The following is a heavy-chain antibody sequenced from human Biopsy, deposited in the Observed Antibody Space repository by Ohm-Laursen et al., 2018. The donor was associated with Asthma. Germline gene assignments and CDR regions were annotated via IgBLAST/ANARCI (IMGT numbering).Heavy chain of an antibody. Sequence: GASVKVSCNASGYPFTDYYVHWVRQAPGQGLEWMGRIDPNSGGTNYAQKLQGRVTMTTDTSTSTAYMELRSLRSDDTAVYYCARHRGYCTGGSCYPDFDYWGQGTLVTVSS. J-gene: IGHJ4*02. D-gene: IGHD2-15*01. CDR3: ARHRGYCTGGSCYPDFDY. V-gene: IGHV1-2*06. CDR2: IDPNSGGT. CDR1: GYPFTDYY.